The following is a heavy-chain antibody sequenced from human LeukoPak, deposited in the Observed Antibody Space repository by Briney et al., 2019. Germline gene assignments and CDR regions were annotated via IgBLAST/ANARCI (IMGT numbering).Heavy chain of an antibody. D-gene: IGHD2/OR15-2a*01. J-gene: IGHJ4*02. CDR1: GFTFSSYS. CDR3: GRDFQRESCDY. V-gene: IGHV3-21*01. Sequence: GGSLRLSCTASGFTFSSYSMNWVRQAPGKGLEWVSSINSSSSSNNYYADSVKSSFTISSDNATNSLQLQMNSISDEAAAYYYCGRDFQRESCDYWGQGTLVTVSS. CDR2: INSSSSSNN.